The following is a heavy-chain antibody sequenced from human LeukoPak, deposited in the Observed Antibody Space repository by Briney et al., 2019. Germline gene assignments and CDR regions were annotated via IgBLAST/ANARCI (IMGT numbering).Heavy chain of an antibody. CDR3: ARELELPFDY. D-gene: IGHD1-26*01. V-gene: IGHV3-21*01. J-gene: IGHJ4*02. Sequence: GGSLRLSCAASGFTFNTYNMHWVRQAPGKGLEWVSSISSTSSYIYYADSLKGRFTISRDNAKNSLYLQMNSLRVEDTAVYYCARELELPFDYWGQGTLVTVSS. CDR2: ISSTSSYI. CDR1: GFTFNTYN.